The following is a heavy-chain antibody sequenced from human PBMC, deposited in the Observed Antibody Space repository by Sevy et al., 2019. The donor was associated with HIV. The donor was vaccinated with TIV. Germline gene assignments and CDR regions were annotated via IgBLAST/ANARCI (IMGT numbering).Heavy chain of an antibody. CDR3: ARSFYDILTGYYGMDV. CDR2: MNPNSGNT. CDR1: GYTFTSYD. V-gene: IGHV1-8*01. Sequence: ASVKVSCKASGYTFTSYDINWVLQATGQGLEWMGWMNPNSGNTGYAQKFQGRVTMTRNTSISTAYMELSSLRSEDTAVYYCARSFYDILTGYYGMDVWGQRTTVTVSS. D-gene: IGHD3-9*01. J-gene: IGHJ6*02.